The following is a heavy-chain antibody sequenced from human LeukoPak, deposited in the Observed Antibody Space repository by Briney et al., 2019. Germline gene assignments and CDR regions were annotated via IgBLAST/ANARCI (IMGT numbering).Heavy chain of an antibody. CDR2: LKNKTDSGTK. CDR1: GFTYSNPW. V-gene: IGHV3-15*01. Sequence: GGSLTLSCAASGFTYSNPWMRWVPQATGKNLERVERLKNKTDSGTKDHAAHVKGTFTISRDDSKNTLYLQMNSLKTEDTAVYYCTTGAGGSDDAFDIWGQGTMVTVSS. D-gene: IGHD3-10*01. J-gene: IGHJ3*02. CDR3: TTGAGGSDDAFDI.